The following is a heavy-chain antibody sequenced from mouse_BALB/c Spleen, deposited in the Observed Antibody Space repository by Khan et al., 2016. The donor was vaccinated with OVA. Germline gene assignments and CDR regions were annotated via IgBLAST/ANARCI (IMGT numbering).Heavy chain of an antibody. Sequence: QVQLKQSGPGLVAPSQTLSITCTVSGFSLSNYGVHWVRQPPGKGLEWLGVIWAGGSTNHNSALMSRLSISKDDSKSQVFLKMNSLQTDDPAMYYWARAFYNGAWFSYWGQGTLVTVSA. CDR3: ARAFYNGAWFSY. CDR2: IWAGGST. D-gene: IGHD1-3*01. J-gene: IGHJ3*01. CDR1: GFSLSNYG. V-gene: IGHV2-9*02.